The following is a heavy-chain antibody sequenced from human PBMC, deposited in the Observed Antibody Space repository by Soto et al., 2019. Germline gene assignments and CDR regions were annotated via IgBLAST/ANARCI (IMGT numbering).Heavy chain of an antibody. CDR2: INHSGST. D-gene: IGHD6-13*01. Sequence: SETLSLTCAVYGGSFSGYYWSWIRQPPGKGLEWIGEINHSGSTNYNPSLKSRVTISVDTSKNQFSLKLSSVTAADTAVYYCARDKAADGTKTRARFDPWGQGTLVTVSS. J-gene: IGHJ5*02. CDR1: GGSFSGYY. V-gene: IGHV4-34*01. CDR3: ARDKAADGTKTRARFDP.